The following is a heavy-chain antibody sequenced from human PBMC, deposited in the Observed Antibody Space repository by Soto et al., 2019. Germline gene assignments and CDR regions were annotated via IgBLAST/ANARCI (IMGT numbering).Heavy chain of an antibody. J-gene: IGHJ6*02. CDR3: ARGRYYYGMVV. CDR1: GNTFTNYY. Sequence: QVQLVQSGAEVKKPGASVKVSCKASGNTFTNYYMHWVQQGPGQGLEWMGIINPSGGSTSYAQKFQGRVTMTRDTSTSTVYMELSSLRSEDTAVYYCARGRYYYGMVVWGQGTTVTVSS. CDR2: INPSGGST. V-gene: IGHV1-46*03.